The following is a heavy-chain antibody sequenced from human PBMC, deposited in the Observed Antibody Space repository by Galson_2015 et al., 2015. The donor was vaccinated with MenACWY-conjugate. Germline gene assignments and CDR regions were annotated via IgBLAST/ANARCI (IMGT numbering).Heavy chain of an antibody. CDR2: INPSGGST. CDR1: GYTFTSFY. Sequence: QSGAEVKKPGASVKVSCKASGYTFTSFYLHWVRQAPGQGLDWMGIINPSGGSTSYAQKFQGRVTVTRDTSTSTVYMELSSLRSEDTAMYYCARGPLYRGSSEDFFDYWGQGTLVTVSS. CDR3: ARGPLYRGSSEDFFDY. V-gene: IGHV1-46*01. J-gene: IGHJ4*02. D-gene: IGHD1-26*01.